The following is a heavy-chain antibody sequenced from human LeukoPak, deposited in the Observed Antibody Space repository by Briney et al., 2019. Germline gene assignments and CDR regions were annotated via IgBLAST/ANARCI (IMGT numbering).Heavy chain of an antibody. CDR3: ARGSYGDYPLDY. V-gene: IGHV4-39*01. CDR2: IYYSGST. J-gene: IGHJ4*02. CDR1: GGSISSSSYY. D-gene: IGHD4-17*01. Sequence: SETLSLTCTVSGGSISSSSYYWGWIRQPPGKGLEWIGSIYYSGSTYYNPSLKSRVTISVDTSKNQFSLKLSSVTAADTAVYYCARGSYGDYPLDYWGQGTLVTVSS.